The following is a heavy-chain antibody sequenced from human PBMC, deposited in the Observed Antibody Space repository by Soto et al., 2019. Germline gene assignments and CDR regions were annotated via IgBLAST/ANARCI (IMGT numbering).Heavy chain of an antibody. CDR2: ISDSSSTT. V-gene: IGHV3-48*02. CDR1: GFTFSSYS. D-gene: IGHD1-20*01. Sequence: PGGSLSLSCAASGFTFSSYSMNWVRLAPGKGLEWVSYISDSSSTTHYADSVKGRFSISRDNAKNSLYLQMSSLRDEDTAVYYCTRDQWAYTGMAVWXQGTTVTVSS. CDR3: TRDQWAYTGMAV. J-gene: IGHJ6*02.